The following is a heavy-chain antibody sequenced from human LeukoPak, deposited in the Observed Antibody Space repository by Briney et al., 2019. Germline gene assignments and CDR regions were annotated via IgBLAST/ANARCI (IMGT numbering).Heavy chain of an antibody. D-gene: IGHD4-17*01. CDR2: ISGSGGST. CDR3: AKDYGDYYFDY. J-gene: IGHJ4*02. V-gene: IGHV3-23*01. CDR1: GFTFSRHG. Sequence: GGSLRLSWVGSGFTFSRHGMSWVRQGPGEGVGWVSVISGSGGSTYHADSVKGRFTISRDNSKNTLHLQMNSLRAEDTAVYYCAKDYGDYYFDYWGQGTLVTVSS.